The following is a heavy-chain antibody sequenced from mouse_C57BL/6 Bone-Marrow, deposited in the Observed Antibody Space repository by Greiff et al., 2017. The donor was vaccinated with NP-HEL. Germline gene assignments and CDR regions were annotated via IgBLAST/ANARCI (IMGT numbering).Heavy chain of an antibody. CDR1: GYTFTSYW. Sequence: VQLQQPGAELVMPGASVKLSCKASGYTFTSYWMHWVKQRPGQGLEWIGEIDPSDSYTNYNQKFKGKSTLTVDKSSSTAYMQLSSLTSEDSAVYYCARWDYSSNFDYWGQGTTLTVSS. CDR3: ARWDYSSNFDY. CDR2: IDPSDSYT. D-gene: IGHD1-1*01. V-gene: IGHV1-69*01. J-gene: IGHJ2*01.